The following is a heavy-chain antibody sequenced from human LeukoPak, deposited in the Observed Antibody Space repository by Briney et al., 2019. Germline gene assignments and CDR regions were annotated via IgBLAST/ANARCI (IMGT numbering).Heavy chain of an antibody. Sequence: GASVKVSCKASGYTFTGYYMHWVRQAPGQGLEWMGWINPNSGGTNYAQKFQGWVTMTRDTSISTAYMELSRLRSDDTAVYYCARVGSSWYDPWYFDYWGQGTLVTVSS. CDR3: ARVGSSWYDPWYFDY. CDR1: GYTFTGYY. CDR2: INPNSGGT. V-gene: IGHV1-2*04. D-gene: IGHD6-13*01. J-gene: IGHJ4*02.